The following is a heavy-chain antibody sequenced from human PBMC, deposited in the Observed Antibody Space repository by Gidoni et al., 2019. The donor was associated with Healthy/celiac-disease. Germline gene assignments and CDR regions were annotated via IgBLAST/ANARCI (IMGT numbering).Heavy chain of an antibody. CDR3: ASPSGMSDY. J-gene: IGHJ4*02. CDR2: ISSSSSYI. CDR1: GFTFSSYS. Sequence: EVQLVESGGGLVKPGGSLRLSCAASGFTFSSYSMNWVRQAPGKGLEWVSSISSSSSYIYYADSVKGRFTISRDNAKNSLYLQMNSLRAEDTAVYYCASPSGMSDYWGQGTLVTVSS. V-gene: IGHV3-21*01. D-gene: IGHD6-25*01.